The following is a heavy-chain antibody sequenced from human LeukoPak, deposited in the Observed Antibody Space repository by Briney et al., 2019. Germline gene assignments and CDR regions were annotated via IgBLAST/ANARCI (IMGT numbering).Heavy chain of an antibody. D-gene: IGHD2-2*02. J-gene: IGHJ6*03. CDR1: GGSISSYY. V-gene: IGHV4-4*07. CDR2: IYTSGST. Sequence: SETLSLTCTVSGGSISSYYWSWIRQPAGKGLEWIGRIYTSGSTNYNPSLKSRVTMSVDTSKNQFSLKLSSVTAADTAEYYCARGDIVVVPAAIRGDYYDYYMDLWGKGTTVTVSS. CDR3: ARGDIVVVPAAIRGDYYDYYMDL.